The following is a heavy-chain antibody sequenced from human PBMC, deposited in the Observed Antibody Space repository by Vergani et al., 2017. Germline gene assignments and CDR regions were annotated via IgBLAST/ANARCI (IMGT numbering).Heavy chain of an antibody. CDR2: IYYTGTT. CDR3: TRHGRSGWAGYFQH. J-gene: IGHJ1*01. V-gene: IGHV4-39*01. CDR1: GVSIGSNSYY. Sequence: QLQLQESGPGLVKPSETLSLTCTVSGVSIGSNSYYWGWIRQPPGKGLGWIGTIYYTGTTYYNEAHKSRLTISVDTSKNQFSLNLTSVTAADTAVYDCTRHGRSGWAGYFQHWGQGTLVTASS. D-gene: IGHD6-19*01.